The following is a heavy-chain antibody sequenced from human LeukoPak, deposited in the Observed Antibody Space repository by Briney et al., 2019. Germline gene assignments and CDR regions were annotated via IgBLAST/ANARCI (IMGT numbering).Heavy chain of an antibody. Sequence: GGSLRLSCAASGFTFSSYAMSWVRQAPGKGLEWVISNNGGSTYNADSVKGRFTISRDNAKNSLYLQMNSLRAEDTAVYYCARDPSVVPAATDAFDIWGQGTMVTVSS. CDR3: ARDPSVVPAATDAFDI. V-gene: IGHV3-23*01. J-gene: IGHJ3*02. D-gene: IGHD2-2*01. CDR1: GFTFSSYA. CDR2: SNNGGST.